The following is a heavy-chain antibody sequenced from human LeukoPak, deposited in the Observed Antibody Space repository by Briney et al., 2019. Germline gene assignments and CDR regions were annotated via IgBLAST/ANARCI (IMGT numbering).Heavy chain of an antibody. J-gene: IGHJ6*02. D-gene: IGHD3-10*01. CDR1: GYTLTELS. Sequence: GASVKVSCKVSGYTLTELSMHWARQAPGKGLEWMGGFDPEDGETIYAQKFQGRVTMTEDTSTDTAYMELSSLRSEDTAVYYCATDLTLVRGEDYGMDVWGQGTTVTVSS. V-gene: IGHV1-24*01. CDR3: ATDLTLVRGEDYGMDV. CDR2: FDPEDGET.